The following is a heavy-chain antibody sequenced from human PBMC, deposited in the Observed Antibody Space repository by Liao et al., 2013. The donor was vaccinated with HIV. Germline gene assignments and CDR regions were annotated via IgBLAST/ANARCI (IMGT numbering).Heavy chain of an antibody. V-gene: IGHV4-34*01. Sequence: QVRLQQWGAGLLKPSETLSLTCTVYGGSFSGYYWSWIRQSPGKGLEWMGEINHGGNTKYNPSLKSRLLVSADLSKNQFALKLTTVTAADTALYYCAVGDSWYNGWVFWGQGLLVTVSS. D-gene: IGHD1-26*01. CDR2: INHGGNT. CDR1: GGSFSGYY. CDR3: AVGDSWYNGWVF. J-gene: IGHJ4*02.